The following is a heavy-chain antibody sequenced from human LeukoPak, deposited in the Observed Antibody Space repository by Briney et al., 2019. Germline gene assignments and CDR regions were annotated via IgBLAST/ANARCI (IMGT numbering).Heavy chain of an antibody. Sequence: PGGSLRLSCAASGFTFSSYEMNWVRQAPGKGLEWVSYISSSGSTIYYADSVKGRFTISRDNAKNSLHLQMNSLRAEDTAVYYCAREYSSSPRYYYYGMDVWGQGTTVTVSS. D-gene: IGHD6-6*01. CDR1: GFTFSSYE. CDR3: AREYSSSPRYYYYGMDV. CDR2: ISSSGSTI. V-gene: IGHV3-48*03. J-gene: IGHJ6*02.